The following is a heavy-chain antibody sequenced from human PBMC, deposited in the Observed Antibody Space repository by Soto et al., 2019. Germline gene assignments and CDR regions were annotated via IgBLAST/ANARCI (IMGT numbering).Heavy chain of an antibody. Sequence: PSQTLSLTCAISGDSVSSNSAAWNWIRQSPSRGLEWLGRTYYRSKWYNDYAVSVKSRITINPDTSKNQFSLQLNSVTPEDTAVYYCARAPSFGVVTPPPYYMDVWGKGTKVTVSS. D-gene: IGHD3-3*01. CDR2: TYYRSKWYN. CDR3: ARAPSFGVVTPPPYYMDV. V-gene: IGHV6-1*01. CDR1: GDSVSSNSAA. J-gene: IGHJ6*03.